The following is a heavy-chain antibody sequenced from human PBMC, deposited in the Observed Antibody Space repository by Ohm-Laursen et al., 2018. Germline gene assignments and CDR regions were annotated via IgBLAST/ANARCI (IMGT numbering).Heavy chain of an antibody. CDR2: INSSSSYI. J-gene: IGHJ4*02. Sequence: GSLRLSCTASGFTFSSYSMNWVRQAPGKGLEWVSSINSSSSYIYYADSVKGRFTISRDNAKNSLYLQMNSLRTEDTAVYYCAGDPGDAGTFDYWGQGTLVTVSS. V-gene: IGHV3-21*01. D-gene: IGHD2-21*01. CDR3: AGDPGDAGTFDY. CDR1: GFTFSSYS.